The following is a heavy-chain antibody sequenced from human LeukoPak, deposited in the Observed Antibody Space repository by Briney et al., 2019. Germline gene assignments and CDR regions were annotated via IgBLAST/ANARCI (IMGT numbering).Heavy chain of an antibody. CDR1: GYSFTSYW. D-gene: IGHD6-13*01. J-gene: IGHJ4*02. CDR2: IDPSDSYT. Sequence: GDCLRISCKGSGYSFTSYWISWVRQMPGKGLEWMGRIDPSDSYTNYSPSFQGHVTISADKSISTAYLQWSSLKASDTAMYYCASLAQLAFDYWGQGTLVTVSS. V-gene: IGHV5-10-1*01. CDR3: ASLAQLAFDY.